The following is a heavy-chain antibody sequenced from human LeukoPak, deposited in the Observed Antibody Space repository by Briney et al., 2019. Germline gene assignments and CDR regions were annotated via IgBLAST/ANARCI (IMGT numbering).Heavy chain of an antibody. CDR1: GFTVSSNY. Sequence: GGSLRLSCAASGFTVSSNYMSWVRQAPGKGLEWVSVIYSGGSTYYADSVKGRFTISRDNSKNTLYLQMNSLRAEDTAVYYCARGLITVRGVIEDYWGQGTLVTVSS. D-gene: IGHD3-10*01. J-gene: IGHJ4*02. V-gene: IGHV3-53*01. CDR2: IYSGGST. CDR3: ARGLITVRGVIEDY.